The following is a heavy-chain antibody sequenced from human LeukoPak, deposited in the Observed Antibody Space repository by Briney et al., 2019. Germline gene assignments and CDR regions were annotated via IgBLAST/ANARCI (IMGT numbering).Heavy chain of an antibody. CDR2: IRNDGSDK. CDR1: GFTFRDFG. V-gene: IGHV3-30*02. Sequence: GGSLRLSCAASGFTFRDFGIHWVRQAPGKGLEWVTFIRNDGSDKYYTASVRGRFTISRDNSQSTVFLQMNSLRVEDTALYYCAKSRGVSPWGQGTLVTVSS. D-gene: IGHD3-10*01. CDR3: AKSRGVSP. J-gene: IGHJ5*02.